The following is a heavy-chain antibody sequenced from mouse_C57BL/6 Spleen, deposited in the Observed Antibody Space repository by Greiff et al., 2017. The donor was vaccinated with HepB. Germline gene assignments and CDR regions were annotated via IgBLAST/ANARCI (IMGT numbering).Heavy chain of an antibody. CDR2: IDPEDGDT. J-gene: IGHJ2*01. CDR1: GFNIKDYY. Sequence: EVQLQQSGAVLVRPGASVKLSCTASGFNIKDYYMHWVKQRPEQGLEWIGRIDPEDGDTEYAPKFQGKATMTADTSSNTAYLQLSSLTSEDTAVYYCTTWILYGSSYFDYWGQGTTLTVSS. V-gene: IGHV14-1*01. D-gene: IGHD1-1*01. CDR3: TTWILYGSSYFDY.